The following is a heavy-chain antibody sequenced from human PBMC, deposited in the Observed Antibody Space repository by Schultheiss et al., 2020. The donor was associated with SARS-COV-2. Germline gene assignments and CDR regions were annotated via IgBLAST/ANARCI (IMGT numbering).Heavy chain of an antibody. Sequence: GGSLRLSCKASGYTFTGYYMHWVRQAPGQGLEWMGRINPNSGGTNYAQKFQGRVTMTRDTSISTAYMELSRLRSDDTAVYYCARDRSPMIVVVHVKAYFDYWGQGTLVTVSS. D-gene: IGHD3-22*01. CDR1: GYTFTGYY. CDR3: ARDRSPMIVVVHVKAYFDY. J-gene: IGHJ4*02. V-gene: IGHV1-2*06. CDR2: INPNSGGT.